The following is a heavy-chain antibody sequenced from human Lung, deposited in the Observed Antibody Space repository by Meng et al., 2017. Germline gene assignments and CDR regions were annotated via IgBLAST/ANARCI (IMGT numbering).Heavy chain of an antibody. CDR1: GYTFTSYD. J-gene: IGHJ4*02. D-gene: IGHD3-3*01. CDR2: MNPNRGNT. Sequence: QVQLVQSGAEVKKPGASVKGSCKASGYTFTSYDINWVRQATGQGLEWMGWMNPNRGNTGYAQKFQGRVTMTMNTSISTAYMELSSPRSEDTAVYYCARAIFALANSDYWGQGTLVTVSS. CDR3: ARAIFALANSDY. V-gene: IGHV1-8*01.